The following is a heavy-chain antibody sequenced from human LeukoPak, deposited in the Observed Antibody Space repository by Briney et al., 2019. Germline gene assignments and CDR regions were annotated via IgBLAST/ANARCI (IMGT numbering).Heavy chain of an antibody. V-gene: IGHV1-18*01. J-gene: IGHJ4*02. Sequence: AAVKVSCKASGYTFTSYGISWVRQAPGQGLEWMGWISAYNGNTNYAQKLQGRVTMTTDTSTSTAYMELRSLRSDDTAVYYCARDELLYVGATCFDYWAQGTLVTVSS. CDR3: ARDELLYVGATCFDY. D-gene: IGHD1-26*01. CDR1: GYTFTSYG. CDR2: ISAYNGNT.